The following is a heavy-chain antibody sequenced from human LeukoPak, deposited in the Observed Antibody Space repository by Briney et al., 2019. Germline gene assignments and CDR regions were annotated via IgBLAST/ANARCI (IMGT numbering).Heavy chain of an antibody. V-gene: IGHV3-30*18. CDR2: ISYDGSNK. CDR1: GFTLSDHY. J-gene: IGHJ3*02. Sequence: SGGSLRLSCAASGFTLSDHYMDWVRQAPGKGLEWVAVISYDGSNKYYADSVKGRFTISRDNSKNTLYLQMNSLRAEDTAVYYCAKGGLRSPSSSWLADAFDIWGQGTMVTVSS. D-gene: IGHD6-13*01. CDR3: AKGGLRSPSSSWLADAFDI.